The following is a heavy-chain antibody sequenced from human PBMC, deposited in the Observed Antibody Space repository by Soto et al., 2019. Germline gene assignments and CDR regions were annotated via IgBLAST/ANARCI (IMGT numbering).Heavy chain of an antibody. J-gene: IGHJ4*02. Sequence: EVQLLESGGGLVQPGGSLRLSCAASGFTFSSYAMSWVRQAPGKGLEWVSAISGSGGSTYYADSVKGRFTISRDNSKNTLYLQMNSLRAEDTAVYYCAKSEGGYCSSTSCYPYYSDYWGQGTLVTVSS. CDR3: AKSEGGYCSSTSCYPYYSDY. V-gene: IGHV3-23*01. D-gene: IGHD2-2*01. CDR1: GFTFSSYA. CDR2: ISGSGGST.